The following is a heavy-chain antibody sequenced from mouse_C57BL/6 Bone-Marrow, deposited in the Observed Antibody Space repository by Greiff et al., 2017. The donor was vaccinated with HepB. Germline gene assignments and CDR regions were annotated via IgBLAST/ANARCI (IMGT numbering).Heavy chain of an antibody. CDR2: INPNNGGT. J-gene: IGHJ1*03. D-gene: IGHD1-1*01. V-gene: IGHV1-22*01. CDR1: GYTFTDYN. CDR3: AREEVTTVVGVWYFDV. Sequence: VQLQQSGPELVKPGASVKMSCKASGYTFTDYNMHWVKQSHGKSLEWIGYINPNNGGTSYNQKFKGKATLTVNKSSSTAYMELRSLTSEDSAVYYCAREEVTTVVGVWYFDVWGTGTTVTVSS.